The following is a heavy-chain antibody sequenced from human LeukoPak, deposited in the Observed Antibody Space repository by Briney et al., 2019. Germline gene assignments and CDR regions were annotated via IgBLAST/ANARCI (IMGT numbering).Heavy chain of an antibody. CDR3: ARVLRYCSGGNCYSGGLGYMDV. Sequence: GGSLRLSFAASGFTFSDYNMRWIRQAPGKGLEWVPSISRSGSTKYYADSVKGRFTISRDNAKNSLFLQMNSLRAEDTAVYYCARVLRYCSGGNCYSGGLGYMDVWGKGTTVTISS. CDR1: GFTFSDYN. V-gene: IGHV3-11*01. J-gene: IGHJ6*03. CDR2: ISRSGSTK. D-gene: IGHD2-15*01.